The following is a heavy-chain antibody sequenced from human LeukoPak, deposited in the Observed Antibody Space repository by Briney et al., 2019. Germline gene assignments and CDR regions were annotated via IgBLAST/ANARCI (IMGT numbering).Heavy chain of an antibody. J-gene: IGHJ6*02. CDR3: ARDPVGAIGYGMDV. CDR1: GFTFKYHA. Sequence: GRSLRLSCVASGFTFKYHAINWVRQAPGKGLEWVAFISNDGTNTYYADSMKGRFTISRDDSKNTLYLQMNSLRAEDTAVYYCARDPVGAIGYGMDVWGQGTTVTVSS. CDR2: ISNDGTNT. D-gene: IGHD1-26*01. V-gene: IGHV3-30-3*01.